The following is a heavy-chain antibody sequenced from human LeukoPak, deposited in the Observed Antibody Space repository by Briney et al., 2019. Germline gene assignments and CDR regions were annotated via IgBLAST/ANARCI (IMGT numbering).Heavy chain of an antibody. J-gene: IGHJ6*03. V-gene: IGHV1-18*01. Sequence: ASVKVSCKASGYTFTGYGISWVRQAPGQGLEWMGWISAYNGNTNYAQKFQGRVTITADESTSTAYMELSSLRSEDTAVYYCARGNDGSGSPSYYFYYMDVWGKGTTVTISS. D-gene: IGHD3-10*01. CDR1: GYTFTGYG. CDR2: ISAYNGNT. CDR3: ARGNDGSGSPSYYFYYMDV.